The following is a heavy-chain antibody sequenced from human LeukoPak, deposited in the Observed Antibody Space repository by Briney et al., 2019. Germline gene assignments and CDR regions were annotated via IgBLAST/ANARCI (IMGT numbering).Heavy chain of an antibody. Sequence: SQTLSLTCTVSGGSISSGGYYWSWIRQHPGKGLEWIGYIYYSGSTYYNPSLKSRVTISVDTSKNQFSLKLSSVTAADTAVYYCATYSSDLSINLTSGRSHSEYYFDYWGQGTLVTVSS. V-gene: IGHV4-31*03. CDR2: IYYSGST. CDR1: GGSISSGGYY. D-gene: IGHD6-25*01. CDR3: ATYSSDLSINLTSGRSHSEYYFDY. J-gene: IGHJ4*02.